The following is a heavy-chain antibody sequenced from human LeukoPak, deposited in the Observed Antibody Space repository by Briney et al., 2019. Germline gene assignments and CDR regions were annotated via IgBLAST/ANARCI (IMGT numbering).Heavy chain of an antibody. D-gene: IGHD4-17*01. CDR2: IYDGGTT. J-gene: IGHJ4*02. CDR3: ARDKDGDYHYFDY. CDR1: GFTVSSNF. V-gene: IGHV3-66*01. Sequence: GGSLRLSCAASGFTVSSNFMSWVRQAPGKGLEWVSSIYDGGTTHHADSVKGRFTISRDNSKNTLYLQMNSLRAEDTAVYYCARDKDGDYHYFDYWGQGTLVTVSS.